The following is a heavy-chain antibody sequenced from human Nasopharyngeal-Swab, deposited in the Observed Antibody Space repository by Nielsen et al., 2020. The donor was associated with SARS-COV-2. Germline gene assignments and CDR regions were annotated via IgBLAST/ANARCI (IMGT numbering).Heavy chain of an antibody. D-gene: IGHD3-22*01. J-gene: IGHJ4*02. CDR2: ISSSSSYI. Sequence: WIRQPPGQGLEWVSSISSSSSYISSADSVKVRFTISRDNAKNSLYLQMNSLRAEDTAVYYCAREGAYYYDSSGYLPLDYWGQGTLVTVSS. CDR3: AREGAYYYDSSGYLPLDY. V-gene: IGHV3-21*01.